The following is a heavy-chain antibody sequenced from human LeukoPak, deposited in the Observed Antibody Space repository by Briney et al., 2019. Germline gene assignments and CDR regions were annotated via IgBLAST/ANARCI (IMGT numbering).Heavy chain of an antibody. CDR3: ATTIYYYGMDV. CDR2: MNPNSGNT. V-gene: IGHV1-8*01. D-gene: IGHD2-2*01. CDR1: GYTFTSYD. J-gene: IGHJ6*02. Sequence: ASVKVSCKASGYTFTSYDINWVRQATGQGLEGMGWMNPNSGNTGYAQKLQGRVTMTRNTSITTDYMELSRLTSDDAAEYYCATTIYYYGMDVWGQGTTVTVSS.